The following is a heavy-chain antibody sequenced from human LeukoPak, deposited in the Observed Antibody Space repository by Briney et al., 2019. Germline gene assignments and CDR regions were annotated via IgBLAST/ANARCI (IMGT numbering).Heavy chain of an antibody. J-gene: IGHJ3*01. Sequence: PGGSLRLSCAASGFTFSSYWMHWVRQAPGKGLVWASRINSDGSSTSYADSVKGRFTISRDNAKNTLYLQMNSLRAEDTAVYYCARDSAPTLWGQGTMVTVSS. CDR1: GFTFSSYW. CDR3: ARDSAPTL. V-gene: IGHV3-74*01. CDR2: INSDGSST.